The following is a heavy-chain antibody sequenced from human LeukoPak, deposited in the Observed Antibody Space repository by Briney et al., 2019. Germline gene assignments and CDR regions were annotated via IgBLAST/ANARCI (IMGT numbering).Heavy chain of an antibody. CDR2: IYYSGST. CDR3: AKTVAGYWYFDL. D-gene: IGHD6-19*01. V-gene: IGHV4-59*08. Sequence: SETLSLTCTVSGGSISHYFWSWIRQPPGKALEWIGYIYYSGSTNYNPSLKSRVTISVDPSKNQFSLKLNSVTAADTAVYYCAKTVAGYWYFDLWGRVTLVTVSS. J-gene: IGHJ2*01. CDR1: GGSISHYF.